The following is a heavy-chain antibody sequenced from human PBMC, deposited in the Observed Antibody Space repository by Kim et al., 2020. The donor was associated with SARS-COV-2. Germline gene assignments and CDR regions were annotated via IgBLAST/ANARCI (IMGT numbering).Heavy chain of an antibody. CDR1: GGSISSYY. Sequence: SETLSLTCNVSGGSISSYYWSWIRQPPGKGLEWIGYIYYTGSTNYNPSLKSRVTISVDTSKNQFSLNLSSVTAADTAVYYCARETKGYSYGPDLWGRGTLGTVSS. J-gene: IGHJ2*01. V-gene: IGHV4-59*13. CDR2: IYYTGST. D-gene: IGHD5-18*01. CDR3: ARETKGYSYGPDL.